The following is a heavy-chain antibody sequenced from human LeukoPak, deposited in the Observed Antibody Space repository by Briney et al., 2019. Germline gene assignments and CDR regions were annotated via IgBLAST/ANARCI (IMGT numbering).Heavy chain of an antibody. CDR1: GYTFTNYG. D-gene: IGHD2-21*02. CDR2: ISAYNGNT. Sequence: GASVKVSCTASGYTFTNYGISWVRQAPGQGLEWMGWISAYNGNTNYAQKLQGRVTMTTDTSTSTAYMELRSLRSDDTAVYYCARVNVVSVVVTASRANWFDPWGQGTLVTVSS. J-gene: IGHJ5*02. CDR3: ARVNVVSVVVTASRANWFDP. V-gene: IGHV1-18*01.